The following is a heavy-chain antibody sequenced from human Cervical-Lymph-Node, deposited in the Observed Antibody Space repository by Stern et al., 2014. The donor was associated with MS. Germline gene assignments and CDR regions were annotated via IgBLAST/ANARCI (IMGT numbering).Heavy chain of an antibody. Sequence: QVQLQESGPGLVKPSQTLSLTCTVSGGSISSGGYYWSWIRQHPGKGLEWIGYIYYSGSTYYNPSLKSRVTISVDTSKNQFSLKLSSVTAADTAVYYCARGRRWFGDPLYYFDYWGQGTLVTVSS. CDR2: IYYSGST. CDR3: ARGRRWFGDPLYYFDY. V-gene: IGHV4-31*03. CDR1: GGSISSGGYY. D-gene: IGHD3-10*01. J-gene: IGHJ4*02.